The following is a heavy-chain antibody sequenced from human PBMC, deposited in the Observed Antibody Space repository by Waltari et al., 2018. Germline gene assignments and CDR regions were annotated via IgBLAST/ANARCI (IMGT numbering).Heavy chain of an antibody. CDR1: GFTFNTYW. CDR2: INPDGSQK. D-gene: IGHD3-10*01. V-gene: IGHV3-7*01. CDR3: TTLARGESGDY. Sequence: EVQLVESGGGLVQPGGSLRLSCAASGFTFNTYWVKWIRQAPGKVLEGVANINPDGSQKVYVDSVKGRFTVSRDNAQNSLYLQMNNLRAEDTAVYYCTTLARGESGDYWGQGTLVTVSS. J-gene: IGHJ4*02.